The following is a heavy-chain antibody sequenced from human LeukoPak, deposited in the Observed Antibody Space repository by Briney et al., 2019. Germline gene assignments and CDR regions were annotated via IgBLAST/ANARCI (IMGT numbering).Heavy chain of an antibody. CDR2: IYYSGST. CDR1: GGSISSYY. D-gene: IGHD3-9*01. V-gene: IGHV4-59*01. CDR3: ARVDYDILTGLID. Sequence: PSETLSLTCTVSGGSISSYYWSWIRQPPGKGLEWIGYIYYSGSTNYNPSLKSRVTISVDTSKNQFSLKLSSVTAADTAVYYCARVDYDILTGLIDWGQGTLVTVSS. J-gene: IGHJ4*02.